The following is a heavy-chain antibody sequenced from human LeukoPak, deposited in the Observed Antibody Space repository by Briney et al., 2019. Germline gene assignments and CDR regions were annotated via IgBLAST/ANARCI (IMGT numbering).Heavy chain of an antibody. J-gene: IGHJ4*02. Sequence: GGSLRLSCAASGFTLINYVLIWVRQAPGRGLEWVSAITGSGGTTSYADSVKGRFTISRDNSRNTLYLQMNSPRAEDAAVYYCAKDREVSAARVYDYWGQGTLVSVSS. D-gene: IGHD2-2*01. CDR3: AKDREVSAARVYDY. V-gene: IGHV3-23*01. CDR1: GFTLINYV. CDR2: ITGSGGTT.